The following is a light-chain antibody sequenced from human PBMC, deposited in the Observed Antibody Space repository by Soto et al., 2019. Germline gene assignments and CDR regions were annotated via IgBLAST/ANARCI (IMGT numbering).Light chain of an antibody. CDR2: DAS. Sequence: EIVLTQSPATLSLSPGESDTLSCRASQSVSSYLAWYQQKPGQGPRLLIYDASKRPTGIPARFSGSGSGTDFPLPLTGLEPEDFAIDYCQLRSSRPPLTFGGGTKVDIK. CDR3: QLRSSRPPLT. CDR1: QSVSSY. J-gene: IGKJ4*01. V-gene: IGKV3-11*01.